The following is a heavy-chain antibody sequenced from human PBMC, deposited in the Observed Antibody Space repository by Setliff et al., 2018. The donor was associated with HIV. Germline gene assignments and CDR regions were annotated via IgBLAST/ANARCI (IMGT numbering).Heavy chain of an antibody. CDR3: ARDMQDNNSFGPNSNLGY. Sequence: ASVKVSCKSSGYTFSNYALHWVRQAPGQRLEWMGWINTASANTKYSQKFQGRVTITRDTSASTAYMELSSLRSEDTAVYFCARDMQDNNSFGPNSNLGYWGQGTQVTVSS. J-gene: IGHJ4*02. CDR2: INTASANT. V-gene: IGHV1-3*04. D-gene: IGHD5-18*01. CDR1: GYTFSNYA.